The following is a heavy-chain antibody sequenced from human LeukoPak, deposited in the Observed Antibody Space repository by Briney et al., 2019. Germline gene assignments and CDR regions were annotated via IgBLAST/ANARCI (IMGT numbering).Heavy chain of an antibody. V-gene: IGHV3-48*03. CDR1: GFTFSSYD. J-gene: IGHJ4*02. Sequence: GGSLRLSCAASGFTFSSYDMNGLRQAPGKGLEWVSYISSGASAIYYADSVEGRFTISRDNAQNSLYLQMNSLRAEDTAVYYCARENEYSSSSFDDWCQGTLVTVSS. CDR2: ISSGASAI. CDR3: ARENEYSSSSFDD. D-gene: IGHD6-6*01.